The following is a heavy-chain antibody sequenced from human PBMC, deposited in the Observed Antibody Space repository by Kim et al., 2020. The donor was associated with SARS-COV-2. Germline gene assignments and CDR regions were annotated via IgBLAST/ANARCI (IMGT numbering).Heavy chain of an antibody. Sequence: HTSPSVQGHVTISADKSISTAYLQWSSLKASDTAMYYCARQKWLTWIDYWGQGTLVTVSS. V-gene: IGHV5-10-1*01. J-gene: IGHJ4*02. CDR3: ARQKWLTWIDY. D-gene: IGHD5-12*01.